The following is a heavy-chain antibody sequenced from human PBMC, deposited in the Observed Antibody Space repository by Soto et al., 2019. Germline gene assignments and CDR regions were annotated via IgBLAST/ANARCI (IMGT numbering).Heavy chain of an antibody. D-gene: IGHD2-21*01. J-gene: IGHJ5*02. V-gene: IGHV4-31*03. Sequence: QVQLQESGPGLVKPSQTLSLTCTVSGGSISSGGYYWSWIRQHPGKGLEWIGYIYYSGSTYYNPSLKGRVTRSVDPSKNQFPPKPRSVTAAGTAVFYRGGGVNPWGPGTLVPVSS. CDR2: IYYSGST. CDR1: GGSISSGGYY. CDR3: GGGVNP.